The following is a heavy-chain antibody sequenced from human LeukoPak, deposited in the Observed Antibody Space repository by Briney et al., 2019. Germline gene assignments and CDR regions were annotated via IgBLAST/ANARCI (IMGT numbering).Heavy chain of an antibody. J-gene: IGHJ6*03. Sequence: GGSLRLSCAASGFSFSSYSMSWVRQAPGKGLEWVANIKPDATETYYEDSVEGRFTISRDNAKNIFYLEMNSLRGEDTAVYFCARDERVENTYHDYYYMDGWRKGTTVIVSS. CDR3: ARDERVENTYHDYYYMDG. D-gene: IGHD2-2*01. CDR1: GFSFSSYS. CDR2: IKPDATET. V-gene: IGHV3-7*01.